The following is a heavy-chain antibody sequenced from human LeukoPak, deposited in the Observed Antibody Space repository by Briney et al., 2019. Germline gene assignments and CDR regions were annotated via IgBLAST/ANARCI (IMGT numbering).Heavy chain of an antibody. CDR2: IIPFFGTA. V-gene: IGHV1-69*13. CDR3: ARGFGTYYDILTGQFDAFDI. D-gene: IGHD3-9*01. CDR1: GGTFNNYT. J-gene: IGHJ3*02. Sequence: ASVKVSCKASGGTFNNYTISWVRQAPRQGLEWMGGIIPFFGTANYAQKFQGRVTVTADESTTTAYMELSSLRSEDTAVYYCARGFGTYYDILTGQFDAFDIWGQGTMVTVSS.